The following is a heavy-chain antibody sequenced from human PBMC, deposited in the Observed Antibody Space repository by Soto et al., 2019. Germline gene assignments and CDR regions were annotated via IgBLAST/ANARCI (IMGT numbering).Heavy chain of an antibody. CDR2: ISAYNGNT. J-gene: IGHJ4*02. CDR3: ARAISPSFDWMLAVAGTESLDY. Sequence: QVQLVQSGAEVKKPGASVKVSCKASGYTFTSYGISWVRQAPGQGLEWMGWISAYNGNTNYAQKLQGRVTMTTDTSTSTAYMELRSLRSDDTAVYYCARAISPSFDWMLAVAGTESLDYWGQGTLVTVSS. V-gene: IGHV1-18*01. D-gene: IGHD6-19*01. CDR1: GYTFTSYG.